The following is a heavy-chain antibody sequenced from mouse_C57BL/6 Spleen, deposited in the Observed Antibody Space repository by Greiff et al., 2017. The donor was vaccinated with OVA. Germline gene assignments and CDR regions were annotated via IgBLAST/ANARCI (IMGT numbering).Heavy chain of an antibody. Sequence: VQLQQPGAELVMPGASVTLSCKASGYTFTSYWMHWVKQRPGQGLEWIGAIDPSASYTTYNQKFKGKATLTVDKSSSTAYGQLSGLTSAGAAVYYCARRHDGYPDYWGQGTTLTVSS. CDR1: GYTFTSYW. CDR2: IDPSASYT. CDR3: ARRHDGYPDY. D-gene: IGHD2-3*01. J-gene: IGHJ2*01. V-gene: IGHV1-69*01.